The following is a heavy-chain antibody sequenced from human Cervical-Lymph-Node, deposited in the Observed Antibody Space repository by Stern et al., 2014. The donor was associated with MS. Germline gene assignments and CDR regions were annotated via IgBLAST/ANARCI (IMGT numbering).Heavy chain of an antibody. CDR3: AGLNSDYYYGMDV. V-gene: IGHV1-69*01. Sequence: VHLVESGAEVKNPGSPVKVSCKASGGTFSSYGIRWVRQAPGKGLEWMGGIIPIFGTPNYAQKFQGRVTITADESTSTAYMELSSLRSEDTAVYSCAGLNSDYYYGMDVWGQGTTVTVSS. CDR1: GGTFSSYG. J-gene: IGHJ6*02. D-gene: IGHD1-7*01. CDR2: IIPIFGTP.